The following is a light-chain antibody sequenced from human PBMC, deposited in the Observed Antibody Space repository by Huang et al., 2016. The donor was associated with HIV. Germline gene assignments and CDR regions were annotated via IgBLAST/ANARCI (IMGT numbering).Light chain of an antibody. CDR3: QLRSECLT. CDR2: DAS. CDR1: QSISTS. J-gene: IGKJ4*01. Sequence: EIVLKQSPATLSLSPGERATLSCRASQSISTSLALYQHRPGQSPRLLMDDASKRAVGVPPRFRGRGSGTDFTLTISCLEREDFAVYFCQLRSECLTFGGGTRVDI. V-gene: IGKV3-11*01.